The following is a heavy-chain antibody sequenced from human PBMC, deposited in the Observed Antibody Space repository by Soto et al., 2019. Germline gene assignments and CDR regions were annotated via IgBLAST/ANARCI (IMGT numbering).Heavy chain of an antibody. Sequence: EVQLVESGGGLVKPGGSLRLSCAASDFTISNAWMNWVRQAPGKGLEWVGRIKTKSEGEATDYAAPLKGRFTISRDESKNTLFLQMNSLKTEDTAVYYCTTGSGEGVWGHGGTVTVSS. J-gene: IGHJ6*02. D-gene: IGHD1-26*01. CDR2: IKTKSEGEAT. CDR1: DFTISNAW. CDR3: TTGSGEGV. V-gene: IGHV3-15*07.